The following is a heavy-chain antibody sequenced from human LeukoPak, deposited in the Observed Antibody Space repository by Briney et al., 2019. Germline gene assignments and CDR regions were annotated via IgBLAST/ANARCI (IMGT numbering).Heavy chain of an antibody. CDR3: ARGGIYGYNWFDP. D-gene: IGHD2/OR15-2a*01. V-gene: IGHV4-59*01. Sequence: TPSETLSLTCTVSGGSISSYYWSWIRQPPGKGLEWIRYIYYNVSTNYNPSLKSRVTISIETSKNQFSLKVRSVSAADTAVYYCARGGIYGYNWFDPWGQGTLVTVSS. CDR2: IYYNVST. J-gene: IGHJ5*02. CDR1: GGSISSYY.